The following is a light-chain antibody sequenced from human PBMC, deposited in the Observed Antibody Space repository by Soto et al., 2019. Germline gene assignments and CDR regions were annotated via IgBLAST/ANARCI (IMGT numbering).Light chain of an antibody. Sequence: QSVLTQPRSVSGSPGQSVTISCTGTSSDVGGYNFVSWYQQHPGKAPKFMIYDVTKRPSGVPDRFSGSKSGNTASLTISGLQAEDEADYYCCSYVGGYTSYVFGTGTKVTVL. CDR2: DVT. J-gene: IGLJ1*01. CDR1: SSDVGGYNF. V-gene: IGLV2-11*01. CDR3: CSYVGGYTSYV.